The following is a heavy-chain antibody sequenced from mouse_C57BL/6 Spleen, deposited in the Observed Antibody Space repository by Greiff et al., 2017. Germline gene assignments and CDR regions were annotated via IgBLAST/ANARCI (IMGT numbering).Heavy chain of an antibody. Sequence: QVQLQQSGAELVKPGASVKISCKASGYAFSSYWMTWVKQRPGKGLEWIGQIYPGDGDTNYNGKFKGKATLTADKSSSTAYMQLSSLTSEDSAVYFCARRGFDYFDYWGQGTTLTVSS. D-gene: IGHD3-1*01. J-gene: IGHJ2*01. CDR1: GYAFSSYW. V-gene: IGHV1-80*01. CDR2: IYPGDGDT. CDR3: ARRGFDYFDY.